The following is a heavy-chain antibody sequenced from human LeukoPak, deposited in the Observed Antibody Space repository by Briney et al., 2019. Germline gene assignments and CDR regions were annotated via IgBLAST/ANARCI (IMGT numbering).Heavy chain of an antibody. J-gene: IGHJ4*02. V-gene: IGHV3-48*03. CDR2: ISSSGNTI. CDR3: AKQLAQFDY. CDR1: GFTFSGYE. Sequence: GGSLRLSCAASGFTFSGYEMNWVRQAPGKCLEWVSYISSSGNTIYYADSVKGRFTISRDNAKNSLYLQMNSLRAEDTAVYYCAKQLAQFDYWGQGTLVTVSS. D-gene: IGHD6-13*01.